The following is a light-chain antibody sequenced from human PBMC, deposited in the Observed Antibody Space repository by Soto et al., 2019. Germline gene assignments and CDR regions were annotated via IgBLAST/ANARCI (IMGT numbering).Light chain of an antibody. CDR3: SSYSGSDNFVV. V-gene: IGLV2-14*01. CDR1: SSDIGGYNY. J-gene: IGLJ2*01. CDR2: EVS. Sequence: QSALTQPASVSGSPGQSITISCTGTSSDIGGYNYVSWYQQHPGKVPKLMIFEVSNRPSGVSYRFSGSKSGNTASLTISGLQAEDEADYYCSSYSGSDNFVVFGGGTKVTVL.